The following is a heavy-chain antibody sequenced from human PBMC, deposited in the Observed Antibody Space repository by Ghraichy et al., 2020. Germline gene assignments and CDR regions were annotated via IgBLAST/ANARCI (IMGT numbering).Heavy chain of an antibody. V-gene: IGHV3-74*01. CDR1: GFTFSDYW. CDR2: ADEGARIT. CDR3: VRDLAGRGGY. J-gene: IGHJ4*02. Sequence: GGSLRLSCDASGFTFSDYWMPWVRQAPGKGLVWVSRADEGARITDYADSVRGRFTISRDNAKNTLYLHMNSLRVEDTAMYFCVRDLAGRGGYWGQGTLVTVSS. D-gene: IGHD6-19*01.